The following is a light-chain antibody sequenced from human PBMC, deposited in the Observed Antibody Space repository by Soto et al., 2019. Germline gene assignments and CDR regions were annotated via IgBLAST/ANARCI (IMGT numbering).Light chain of an antibody. V-gene: IGKV3-20*01. CDR2: GTS. J-gene: IGKJ1*01. Sequence: EIVLTQSPGTLSLSPGERATLSCRASQSVSSSYLAWYQQKPGQAPRLLIYGTSSRATAIPDRFSGSGSGTDFTLTISCLEPEDFAVYYCQQYGSSSWTFGQGTKV. CDR3: QQYGSSSWT. CDR1: QSVSSSY.